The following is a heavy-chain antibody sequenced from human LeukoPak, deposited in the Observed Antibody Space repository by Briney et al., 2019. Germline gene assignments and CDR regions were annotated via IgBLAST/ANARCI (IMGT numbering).Heavy chain of an antibody. Sequence: SVKVSCKASGGTFSSYAISWVRQAPGQGLEWMGGIIPIFGTANYAQKFQGRVTITTDESTSTAYMELSSLRSEDTAVYYCAAGGSDGEMATPYYFDYWGQGTLVTVSS. D-gene: IGHD5-24*01. CDR1: GGTFSSYA. CDR3: AAGGSDGEMATPYYFDY. J-gene: IGHJ4*02. CDR2: IIPIFGTA. V-gene: IGHV1-69*05.